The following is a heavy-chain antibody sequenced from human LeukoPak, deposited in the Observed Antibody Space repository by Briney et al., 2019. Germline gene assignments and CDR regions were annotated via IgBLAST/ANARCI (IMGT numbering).Heavy chain of an antibody. CDR3: AKTANPSTTVTTIYYFDY. CDR2: ISGSGGST. CDR1: GFTFSSYA. J-gene: IGHJ4*02. V-gene: IGHV3-23*01. D-gene: IGHD4-17*01. Sequence: GGSLRLSCAASGFTFSSYAMSWVRQAPGKGLEWVSVISGSGGSTYYADSVKGRFTISRDNSKSTLYLEMNSLRAEDTAVYYCAKTANPSTTVTTIYYFDYWGQGTLVTVSS.